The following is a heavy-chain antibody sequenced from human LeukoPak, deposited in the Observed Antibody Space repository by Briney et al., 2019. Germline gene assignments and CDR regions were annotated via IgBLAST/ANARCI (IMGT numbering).Heavy chain of an antibody. CDR1: GGSISSGDYY. CDR2: IYYSGST. V-gene: IGHV4-30-4*01. D-gene: IGHD3-22*01. J-gene: IGHJ4*02. Sequence: PSQTLSLTCTVSGGSISSGDYYWRWLRQPPGKGLEWIGYIYYSGSTYYNPSPKSRVTISVDTSKNQFSLKLSSVTAADTAVYYCARSYDSSRMVSYWGQGTLVTVSS. CDR3: ARSYDSSRMVSY.